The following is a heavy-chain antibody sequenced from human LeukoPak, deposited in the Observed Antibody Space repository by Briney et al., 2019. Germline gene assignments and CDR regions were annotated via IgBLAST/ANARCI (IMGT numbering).Heavy chain of an antibody. V-gene: IGHV3-23*01. CDR3: AKDLDIVATITGN. J-gene: IGHJ4*02. CDR1: GFTFSNYI. D-gene: IGHD5-12*01. CDR2: ISGSGMTT. Sequence: GGSLRLSCAASGFTFSNYIMTWVRQAPGKGLEWVSAISGSGMTTYYADSVKGRFTISRDNSKNTVDLHLNSLRAEDTAVYYCAKDLDIVATITGNWGQGTLVTVSS.